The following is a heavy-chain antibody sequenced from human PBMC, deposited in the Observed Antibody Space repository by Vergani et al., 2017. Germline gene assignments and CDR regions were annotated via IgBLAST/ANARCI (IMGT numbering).Heavy chain of an antibody. V-gene: IGHV4-34*01. Sequence: QVQLQQWCAGLLKPSETLSLTCAVYGGSFSGYYWSWIRQPPGKGLEWIGEIKHSGSTNYNPSLKSRVTISVDTSKNQYSLKLSSVTAADTAVYYCTRGRRDGYNSYYYYMDVGGKGTTVTVSS. CDR3: TRGRRDGYNSYYYYMDV. J-gene: IGHJ6*03. CDR2: IKHSGST. D-gene: IGHD5-24*01. CDR1: GGSFSGYY.